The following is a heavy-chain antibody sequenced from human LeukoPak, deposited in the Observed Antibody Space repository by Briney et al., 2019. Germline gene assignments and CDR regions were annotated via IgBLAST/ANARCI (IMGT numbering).Heavy chain of an antibody. D-gene: IGHD6-13*01. J-gene: IGHJ4*02. Sequence: GGSLRLSCAASGFTFSSYSMNWVRQAPGKGLEWVSSISSSSSYIYYADSVKGRFTISRDNAKNSLYLQMNSLRAEDTAVYYCARDPIGIAAAGIENGGYWGQGTLVTVSS. CDR1: GFTFSSYS. CDR2: ISSSSSYI. V-gene: IGHV3-21*01. CDR3: ARDPIGIAAAGIENGGY.